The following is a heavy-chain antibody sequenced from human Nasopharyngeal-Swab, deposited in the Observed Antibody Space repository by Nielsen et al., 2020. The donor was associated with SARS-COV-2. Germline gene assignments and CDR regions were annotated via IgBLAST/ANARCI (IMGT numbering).Heavy chain of an antibody. Sequence: GESLKISCEASGFTFSSNAMNWVRQAPGKGLEWVSSISSSCDHVYQPDSVRGRFTISRDNAKNSLYLQMNSLRVEDTAVYYCARGGGNYGNYYFDYWGQGTLVTVSS. V-gene: IGHV3-21*01. D-gene: IGHD4-11*01. J-gene: IGHJ4*02. CDR1: GFTFSSNA. CDR3: ARGGGNYGNYYFDY. CDR2: ISSSCDHV.